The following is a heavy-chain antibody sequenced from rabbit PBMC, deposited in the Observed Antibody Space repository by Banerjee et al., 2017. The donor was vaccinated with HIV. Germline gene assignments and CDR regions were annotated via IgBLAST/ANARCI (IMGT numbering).Heavy chain of an antibody. J-gene: IGHJ4*01. CDR3: ARDLAGVIGWNFNL. D-gene: IGHD4-1*01. V-gene: IGHV1S45*01. Sequence: QEQLEETGGGLVQPGGSLTLSCKASGIDFSSYGISWVRQAPGKGLEWIACINTSTGNTVYASWAKGRFTISKTSSTTVTLQMTSLTAADTATYFCARDLAGVIGWNFNLWGQGTLVTVS. CDR1: GIDFSSYG. CDR2: INTSTGNT.